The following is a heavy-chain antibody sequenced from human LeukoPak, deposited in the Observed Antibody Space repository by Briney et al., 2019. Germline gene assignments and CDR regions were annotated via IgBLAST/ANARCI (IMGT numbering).Heavy chain of an antibody. CDR3: ARGESGSDY. J-gene: IGHJ4*02. CDR1: GYTLTELS. Sequence: ASVKVSCKVSGYTLTELSMYWVRQAPGKGLEWMGGFDPEDGETIYAQKFQGRVTITADKSTSTAYMELSSLRSDDTAVYYCARGESGSDYWGQGTLVTVSS. CDR2: FDPEDGET. V-gene: IGHV1-24*01. D-gene: IGHD3-10*01.